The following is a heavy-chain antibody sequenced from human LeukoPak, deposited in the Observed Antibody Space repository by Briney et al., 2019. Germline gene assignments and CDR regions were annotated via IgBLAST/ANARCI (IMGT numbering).Heavy chain of an antibody. J-gene: IGHJ4*02. CDR1: GGSVYSGGSY. CDR2: ISYSGNT. V-gene: IGHV4-31*02. CDR3: ARIDTGGADC. Sequence: SETLSLTCTVSGGSVYSGGSYWTWIRQHPGKCLEWIGYISYSGNTYYSPSLKSRITISVDTSKNQFSLKLSSVTAADTAVYYCARIDTGGADCWGQGTMVTVSS. D-gene: IGHD2-8*02.